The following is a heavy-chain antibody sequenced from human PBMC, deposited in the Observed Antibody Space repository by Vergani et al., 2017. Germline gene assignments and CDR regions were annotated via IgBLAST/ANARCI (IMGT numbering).Heavy chain of an antibody. D-gene: IGHD3-10*01. CDR3: ARGGRMVRGVINWFDP. Sequence: QVQLQQWGAGLLKPSETLSLTCAVYGGSFSGYYWSWIRQPPGKGLEWIGEINHSGSTNYNPSLKSRVTISVDTSKKQFSLKLSSVPAADTAVYYCARGGRMVRGVINWFDPWGQGTLVTVSS. CDR2: INHSGST. V-gene: IGHV4-34*01. CDR1: GGSFSGYY. J-gene: IGHJ5*02.